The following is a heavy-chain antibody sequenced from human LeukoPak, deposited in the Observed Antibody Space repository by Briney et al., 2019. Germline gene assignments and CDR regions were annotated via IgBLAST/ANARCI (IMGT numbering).Heavy chain of an antibody. CDR1: GGSISSYY. CDR3: ARGAGLVFIARY. V-gene: IGHV4-39*01. D-gene: IGHD2-21*02. J-gene: IGHJ4*02. Sequence: SETLSLTCTVSGGSISSYYWSWIRQPPGKGLEWIGSIYYSGSTYYNPSLKSRVTISVDTSKNQFSLKLSSVTAADTAVYYCARGAGLVFIARYWGQGTLVTVSS. CDR2: IYYSGST.